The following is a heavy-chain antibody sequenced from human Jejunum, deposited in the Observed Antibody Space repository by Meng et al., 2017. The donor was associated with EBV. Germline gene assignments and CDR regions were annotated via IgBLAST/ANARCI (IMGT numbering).Heavy chain of an antibody. CDR2: IDTDGSTT. CDR3: VRGGLGPWY. D-gene: IGHD3/OR15-3a*01. Sequence: VAWGEPGGGLVPPGWSLRLSCAASGFTFSNSWMHWLRQAPGKGLVWVSHIDTDGSTTNYAGSVKGRFTISRDNAKNTLSLQMNSLRVEDTAVYYCVRGGLGPWYWGQGTLVTVFS. J-gene: IGHJ4*02. V-gene: IGHV3-74*01. CDR1: GFTFSNSW.